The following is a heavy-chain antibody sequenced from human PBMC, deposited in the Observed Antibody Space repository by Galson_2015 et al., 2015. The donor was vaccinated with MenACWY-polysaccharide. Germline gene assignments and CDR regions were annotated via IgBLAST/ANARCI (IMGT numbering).Heavy chain of an antibody. CDR3: ARDNWNDVG. D-gene: IGHD1-20*01. Sequence: LRLSCAASGLTFSNYWMTWVRQAPGKGLEWVANINYDGSQKYYLDSVKGRFTISRDNAKSSLYLQTNSLRAEDTAVYYCARDNWNDVGWGQGTLVTVSS. V-gene: IGHV3-7*01. CDR2: INYDGSQK. J-gene: IGHJ4*02. CDR1: GLTFSNYW.